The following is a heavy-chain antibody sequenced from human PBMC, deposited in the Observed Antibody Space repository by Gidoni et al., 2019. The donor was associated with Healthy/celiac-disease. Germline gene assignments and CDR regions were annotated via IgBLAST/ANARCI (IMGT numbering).Heavy chain of an antibody. CDR2: INSDGSIT. CDR1: AFTFSSYW. J-gene: IGHJ2*01. CDR3: ARGGVGGSPANWYFDL. Sequence: EVQLVESGGGLVQPGGSLRLSCAASAFTFSSYWMHWVRQAPGKGLVWVSRINSDGSITSYADSVKGRFTIARDNAKNTLYLQMNSLRAEDTAVYYCARGGVGGSPANWYFDLWGRGTLVTVSS. V-gene: IGHV3-74*01. D-gene: IGHD6-19*01.